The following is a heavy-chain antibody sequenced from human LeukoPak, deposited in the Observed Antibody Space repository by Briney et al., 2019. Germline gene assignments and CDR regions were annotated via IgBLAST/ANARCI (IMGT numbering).Heavy chain of an antibody. CDR3: ARVRRSGELLDAGRYNWLDP. CDR1: GYTFISYY. CDR2: INPSRGSS. J-gene: IGHJ5*02. Sequence: GASVKVSCKASGYTFISYYIHWVRQAPGQGLQWVGSINPSRGSSTYAQKLRGRVTLTRDTSTSTVYMELSSLRSEDTAVYYCARVRRSGELLDAGRYNWLDPWGQGTLVTVSS. V-gene: IGHV1-46*01. D-gene: IGHD1-26*01.